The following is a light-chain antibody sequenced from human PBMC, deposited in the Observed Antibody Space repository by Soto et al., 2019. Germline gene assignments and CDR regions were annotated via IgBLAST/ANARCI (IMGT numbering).Light chain of an antibody. CDR2: STN. CDR3: VLYMSSGISV. J-gene: IGLJ3*02. V-gene: IGLV8-61*01. CDR1: FGSVSTSYY. Sequence: QTVVTQEPSFSVSPGGTVTLTCGLSFGSVSTSYYPSWYQQTPGQAPRTLIYSTNTRSSGVPDRFSGSILGNKAALTITGAQADDEADYYCVLYMSSGISVFGGGTKLTVL.